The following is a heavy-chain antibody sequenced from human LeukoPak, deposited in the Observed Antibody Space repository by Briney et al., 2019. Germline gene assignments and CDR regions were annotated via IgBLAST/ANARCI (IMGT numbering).Heavy chain of an antibody. CDR1: GGSISSGSYY. CDR2: IYTSGST. D-gene: IGHD5-18*01. V-gene: IGHV4-61*02. Sequence: PSQTLSLTCTVSGGSISSGSYYWSWIRQPAGKGLEWIGRIYTSGSTNYNPSLKSRVTISVDTSKNQFSLKLSSVTAADTAVYYCARDVGYSYGTDYWGQGTLVTVSS. CDR3: ARDVGYSYGTDY. J-gene: IGHJ4*02.